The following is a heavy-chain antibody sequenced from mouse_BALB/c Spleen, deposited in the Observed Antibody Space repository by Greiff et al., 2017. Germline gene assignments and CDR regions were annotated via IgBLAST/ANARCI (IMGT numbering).Heavy chain of an antibody. Sequence: VQLQESGPGLVAPSQSLSITCTVSGFSLTSYGVHWVRQPPGKGLEWLGVIWAGGSTNYNSALMSRLSISKDNSKSQVFLKMNSLQTDDTAMYYCAREHYYGSKPYYFDYWGQGTTLTVSS. CDR2: IWAGGST. V-gene: IGHV2-9*02. CDR3: AREHYYGSKPYYFDY. CDR1: GFSLTSYG. J-gene: IGHJ2*01. D-gene: IGHD1-1*01.